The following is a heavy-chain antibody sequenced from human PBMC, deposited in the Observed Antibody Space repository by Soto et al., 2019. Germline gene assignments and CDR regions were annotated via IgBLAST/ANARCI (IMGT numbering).Heavy chain of an antibody. CDR3: ARGGGRRIVVVPAAPTNNWFDP. J-gene: IGHJ5*02. CDR2: INHSGST. V-gene: IGHV4-34*01. D-gene: IGHD2-2*01. Sequence: QVQLQQWGAGLLKPSETLSLTCAVYGGSFSGYYWSWIRQPPGKGLEWIGEINHSGSTNYNPSLKSRVTISVDTSKNQFSLKLSSVTAADTVVYYCARGGGRRIVVVPAAPTNNWFDPWGQGTLVTVSS. CDR1: GGSFSGYY.